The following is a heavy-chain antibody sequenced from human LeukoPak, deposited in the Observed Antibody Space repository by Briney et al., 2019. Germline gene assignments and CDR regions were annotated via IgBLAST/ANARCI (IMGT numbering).Heavy chain of an antibody. D-gene: IGHD6-13*01. CDR1: GGTFSSYA. J-gene: IGHJ3*02. CDR3: ARAWQQLVKDAFDI. CDR2: IIPIFGTA. V-gene: IGHV1-69*01. Sequence: SSVKVSCKASGGTFSSYAISWVRQAPGQGLEWMGGIIPIFGTANYAQKFQGRVTITADESTSTAYVELSSLRSEDTAVYYCARAWQQLVKDAFDIWGQGTMVTVSS.